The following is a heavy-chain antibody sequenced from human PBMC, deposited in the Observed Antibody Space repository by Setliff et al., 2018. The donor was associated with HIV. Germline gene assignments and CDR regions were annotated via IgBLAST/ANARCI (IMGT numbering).Heavy chain of an antibody. CDR3: AGDSGYPSNWCDP. CDR1: GGSISRDSFY. CDR2: IYYSGTT. Sequence: SETLSLTCTVSGGSISRDSFYWGWFRQPPGEGLEWIGSIYYSGTTYYAPSLETRLTISVDTSTNQFSLKLTSVTAADTAMYFCAGDSGYPSNWCDPWGQGILVTVSS. V-gene: IGHV4-39*02. D-gene: IGHD3-22*01. J-gene: IGHJ5*02.